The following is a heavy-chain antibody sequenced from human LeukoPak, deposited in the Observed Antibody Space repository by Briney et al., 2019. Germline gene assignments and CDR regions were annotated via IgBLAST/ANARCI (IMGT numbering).Heavy chain of an antibody. CDR3: AKDGSFHSNMLTAYDY. V-gene: IGHV3-9*01. CDR1: GFTFDDYA. J-gene: IGHJ4*02. D-gene: IGHD3-16*01. Sequence: GGSLRLSCVASGFTFDDYAMHWVRQAPGKGLEWVSAMSWNGDNIAYADSVKGRFTISRDNAKNSLYLQMNSLRPEDTALYYCAKDGSFHSNMLTAYDYWGQGTLVTVSS. CDR2: MSWNGDNI.